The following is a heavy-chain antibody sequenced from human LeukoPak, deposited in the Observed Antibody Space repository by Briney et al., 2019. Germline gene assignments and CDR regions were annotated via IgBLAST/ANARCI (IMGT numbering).Heavy chain of an antibody. V-gene: IGHV1-69*04. J-gene: IGHJ6*03. CDR3: ARDEDSSGWHYYYYYMDV. CDR2: IIPILGIA. D-gene: IGHD6-19*01. Sequence: ASVKVSCKASGGTFSSYAISWVRQAPGQGLEWMGRIIPILGIANYAQKFQGRVTITADKSTSTAYMELSSLRSEDTAVYYCARDEDSSGWHYYYYYMDVWGKGTTVTVSS. CDR1: GGTFSSYA.